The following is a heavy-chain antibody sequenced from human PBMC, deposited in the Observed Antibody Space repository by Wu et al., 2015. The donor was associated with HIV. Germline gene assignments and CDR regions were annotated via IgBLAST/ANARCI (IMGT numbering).Heavy chain of an antibody. CDR1: GYTFTGYY. D-gene: IGHD2-2*01. CDR2: INPNSGGT. Sequence: QVQLVQSGAEVKKPGASVKVSCKASGYTFTGYYMHWVRQAPGQGLEWMGWINPNSGGTNYAQKFQGRVTMTRDTSISTAYMELSRLRSDDTAVYYCARASGVAVLGYCSSTSCQKDYYGMDVWGQGP. CDR3: ARASGVAVLGYCSSTSCQKDYYGMDV. J-gene: IGHJ6*02. V-gene: IGHV1-2*02.